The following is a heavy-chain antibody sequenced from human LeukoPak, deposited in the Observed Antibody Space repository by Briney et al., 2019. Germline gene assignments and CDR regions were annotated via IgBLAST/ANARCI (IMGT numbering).Heavy chain of an antibody. V-gene: IGHV3-48*03. CDR3: ARLRSKCWFDP. Sequence: GGSLRLSCAASGFTFSSYEMNWVRQAPGKGLEWVSFISSSGHTMYAADSVKGRFTISRDNGKNSLYLQMNSLRADDTAVYYCARLRSKCWFDPWGQGTLVTV. CDR2: ISSSGHTM. CDR1: GFTFSSYE. D-gene: IGHD4-11*01. J-gene: IGHJ5*02.